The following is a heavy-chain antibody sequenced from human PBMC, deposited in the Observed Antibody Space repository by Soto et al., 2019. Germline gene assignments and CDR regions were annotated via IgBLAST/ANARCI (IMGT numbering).Heavy chain of an antibody. D-gene: IGHD2-21*02. CDR1: GDSISSRSYY. V-gene: IGHV4-39*01. J-gene: IGHJ4*02. CDR2: IYYSGST. CDR3: ARQRTSVVTQVYFDV. Sequence: SETLSLTCTVTGDSISSRSYYWGWIRQPPGKGLEWIGSIYYSGSTYNNPSLRSRVSMSIDTSKDQFSLKLKSVTAADTALYFCARQRTSVVTQVYFDVWGPGSLVTVSS.